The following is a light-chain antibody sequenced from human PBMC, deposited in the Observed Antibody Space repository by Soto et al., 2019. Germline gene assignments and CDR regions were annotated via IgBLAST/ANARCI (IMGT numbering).Light chain of an antibody. CDR2: DAS. CDR3: QQYNTYSYT. Sequence: DIQMTQSPSTLSASVGDRVTITCRASQSISNWLAWYQQRPGKAPKLLIYDASTLESWVPSRFSGSGSGTEFTLTIRGLRPDDFATYYCQQYNTYSYTFGQGNKLEIK. J-gene: IGKJ2*01. V-gene: IGKV1-5*01. CDR1: QSISNW.